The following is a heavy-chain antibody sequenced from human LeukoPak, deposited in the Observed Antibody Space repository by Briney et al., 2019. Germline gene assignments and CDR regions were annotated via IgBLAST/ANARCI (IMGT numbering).Heavy chain of an antibody. D-gene: IGHD3-10*01. J-gene: IGHJ4*02. CDR1: GYTFTFYN. Sequence: ASVKVSCKASGYTFTFYNMNWVRQAPGQRLEWMGWINTNTGNPTYAQGFTGRFVFSLDTSISTAYLQISSLNPEDTAVYYCARLFYDSGSAHFDYWGQGSLVTVSS. CDR3: ARLFYDSGSAHFDY. CDR2: INTNTGNP. V-gene: IGHV7-4-1*02.